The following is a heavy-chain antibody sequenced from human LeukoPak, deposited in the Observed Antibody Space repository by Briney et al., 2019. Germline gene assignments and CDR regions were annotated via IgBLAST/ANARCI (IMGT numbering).Heavy chain of an antibody. CDR3: ARSSSATIAAAGHYYYYYYMDV. D-gene: IGHD6-13*01. CDR2: IYTSGST. V-gene: IGHV4-61*02. CDR1: GGSISSGSYY. J-gene: IGHJ6*03. Sequence: PSETLSLTCTVSGGSISSGSYYWSWIRQPAGKGLEWIGRIYTSGSTNYNPSLKSRVTISVDTSKNQFSLKLSSVTAADTAVYYCARSSSATIAAAGHYYYYYYMDVWGKGTTVTISS.